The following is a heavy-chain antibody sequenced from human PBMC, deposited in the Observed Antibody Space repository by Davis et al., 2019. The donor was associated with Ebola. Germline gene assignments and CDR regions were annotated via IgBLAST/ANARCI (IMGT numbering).Heavy chain of an antibody. D-gene: IGHD6-13*01. V-gene: IGHV5-10-1*01. CDR1: GYSFTSYW. J-gene: IGHJ6*02. CDR2: IDPSDSYT. Sequence: GESLKISCKGSGYSFTSYWISWVRQMPGKGLEWMGRIDPSDSYTNHSPSFQGHVTISADKSISTAYLQWSSLKASDTAMYYCARLRTAAYYYYGMDVWGQGTTVTVSS. CDR3: ARLRTAAYYYYGMDV.